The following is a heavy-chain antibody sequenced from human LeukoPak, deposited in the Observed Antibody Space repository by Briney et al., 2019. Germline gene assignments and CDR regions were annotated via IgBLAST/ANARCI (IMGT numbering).Heavy chain of an antibody. CDR1: GYTFTSYG. CDR3: ARAYSSSWQLYYYYYMDV. Sequence: GASVKVSCKASGYTFTSYGISWVRQAPGQGLEWMGWISAYNGNTNYAQKLQGRVTMTTDTSTSTAYMELRSLRSDDTAVYYCARAYSSSWQLYYYYYMDVWGKGTTVTISS. V-gene: IGHV1-18*01. J-gene: IGHJ6*03. D-gene: IGHD6-13*01. CDR2: ISAYNGNT.